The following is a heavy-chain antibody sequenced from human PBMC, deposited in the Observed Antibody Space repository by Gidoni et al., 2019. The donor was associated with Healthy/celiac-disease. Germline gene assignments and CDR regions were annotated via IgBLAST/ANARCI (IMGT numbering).Heavy chain of an antibody. CDR1: GLTFSRDS. J-gene: IGHJ6*02. CDR3: ARDRDGICSGGSCPSTMDV. V-gene: IGHV3-21*01. D-gene: IGHD2-15*01. CDR2: ISSSSSYI. Sequence: EVQLVESGGGLVKPGGSLRLSCAASGLTFSRDSMNWVRQAPGKGLEWVSSISSSSSYIYYADSVKGRCTISRDNAKNSLYLQMNSLRAEDTAVYYCARDRDGICSGGSCPSTMDVWGQGTTVTVSS.